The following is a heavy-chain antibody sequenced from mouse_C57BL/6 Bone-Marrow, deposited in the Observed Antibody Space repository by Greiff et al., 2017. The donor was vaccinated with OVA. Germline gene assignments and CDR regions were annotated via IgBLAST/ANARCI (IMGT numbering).Heavy chain of an antibody. D-gene: IGHD1-1*01. J-gene: IGHJ2*01. Sequence: QVHVKQSGPELVRPGVSVKISCKGSGYTFTDYAMHWVKQSHAKSLEWIGVISTYYGDASYNQKFKDKATMTVDKSSSTAYMELARLTSEDSAGLMTTVVGKNYFGYWGQGTTLTVSS. V-gene: IGHV1-67*01. CDR1: GYTFTDYA. CDR2: ISTYYGDA. CDR3: TVVGKNYFGY.